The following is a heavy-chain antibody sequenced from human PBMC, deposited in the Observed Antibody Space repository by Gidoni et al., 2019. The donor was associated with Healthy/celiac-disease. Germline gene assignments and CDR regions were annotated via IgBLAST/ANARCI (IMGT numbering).Heavy chain of an antibody. J-gene: IGHJ4*02. D-gene: IGHD3-16*02. CDR2: IYHSGST. CDR1: GYSISSGYY. CDR3: ASSGATGVGRLGELSFGY. Sequence: QVQLQESGPGLVKPSETLSLTCTVSGYSISSGYYWGWIRQPPGKGLEWIGSIYHSGSTYYNPSLKSRVTISVDTSKNQFSLKLSSVTAADTAVYYCASSGATGVGRLGELSFGYWGQGTLVTVSS. V-gene: IGHV4-38-2*02.